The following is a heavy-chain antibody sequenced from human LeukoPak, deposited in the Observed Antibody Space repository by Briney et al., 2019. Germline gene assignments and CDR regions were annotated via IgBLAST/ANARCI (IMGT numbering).Heavy chain of an antibody. V-gene: IGHV3-74*01. CDR2: INTDGSDT. D-gene: IGHD6-13*01. Sequence: PGGSLRLSCAASGFTFSDYWMNWVRQAPGKGLVWVSRINTDGSDTSYADSVKGRFTISRDNAKNTLYLQMNSLKTEDTAVYYCTTVPTLSYSSSWYGLDYWGQGTLVTVSS. CDR1: GFTFSDYW. J-gene: IGHJ4*02. CDR3: TTVPTLSYSSSWYGLDY.